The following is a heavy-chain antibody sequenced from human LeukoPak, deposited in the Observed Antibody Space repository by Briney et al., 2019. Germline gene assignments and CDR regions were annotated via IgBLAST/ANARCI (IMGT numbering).Heavy chain of an antibody. J-gene: IGHJ3*02. V-gene: IGHV3-21*05. CDR1: GFTFSSYW. Sequence: GGSLRLSCAASGFTFSSYWMSWVRQAPGKGLEWVSYISSSSSYTNYVDSVKGRFTISRDNAKNSLYLQMNSLRAEDTAVYYCARDWPADIVVVVAAEGAFDIWGQGTMVTVSS. CDR3: ARDWPADIVVVVAAEGAFDI. CDR2: ISSSSSYT. D-gene: IGHD2-15*01.